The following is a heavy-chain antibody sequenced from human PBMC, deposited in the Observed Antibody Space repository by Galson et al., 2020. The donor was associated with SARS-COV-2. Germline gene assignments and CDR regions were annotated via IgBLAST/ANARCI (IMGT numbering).Heavy chain of an antibody. CDR2: ISTSSSYP. V-gene: IGHV3-21*01. J-gene: IGHJ6*02. D-gene: IGHD5-18*01. CDR1: GFPFSTYS. Sequence: GESLKISCAASGFPFSTYSMNWVHLAPGKGLEWVSSISTSSSYPYYVDSVKGRFSISRDNPRNSLYLQMNSLRAEDTAVYYCARDEGIRGYNYGRLYYGMDVWGQGTTVTVSS. CDR3: ARDEGIRGYNYGRLYYGMDV.